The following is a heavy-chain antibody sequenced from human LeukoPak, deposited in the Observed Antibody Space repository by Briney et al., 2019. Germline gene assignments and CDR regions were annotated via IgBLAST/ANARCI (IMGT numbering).Heavy chain of an antibody. CDR1: GFTFSDYD. CDR3: GRAFPPLRTSSAGDL. D-gene: IGHD3-16*01. J-gene: IGHJ4*02. CDR2: ISGLSTHI. Sequence: GGSLRLSCSASGFTFSDYDMNWVRQAPGKGLEWVPSISGLSTHIYYGDSVKGRFSISRDNAKNSVYLQMNSLGVEDTAIYYCGRAFPPLRTSSAGDLWGQGILVTVSS. V-gene: IGHV3-69-1*02.